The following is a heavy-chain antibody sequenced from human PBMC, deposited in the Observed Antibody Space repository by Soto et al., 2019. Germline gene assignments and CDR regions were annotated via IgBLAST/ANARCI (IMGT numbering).Heavy chain of an antibody. D-gene: IGHD3-22*01. CDR2: IYHGGST. V-gene: IGHV4-38-2*01. J-gene: IGHJ5*02. CDR1: GYSISSGYY. Sequence: SETRSRTWAVSGYSISSGYYWCFLRQPPGKGLECIGSIYHGGSTYYNPSLNSRVTLSIDMTNNHVSLILNSVTAADTAVYYCARVGPWVPYYYDSSPYTFENWFDPWGQGTLVTVSS. CDR3: ARVGPWVPYYYDSSPYTFENWFDP.